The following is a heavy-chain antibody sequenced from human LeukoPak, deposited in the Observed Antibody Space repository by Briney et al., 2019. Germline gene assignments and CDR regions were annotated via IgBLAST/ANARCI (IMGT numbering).Heavy chain of an antibody. CDR2: IYHSGST. D-gene: IGHD6-19*01. CDR1: GYSISSGYY. CDR3: ARINSSGWYDFDY. J-gene: IGHJ4*02. V-gene: IGHV4-38-2*01. Sequence: SETLSLTCAVSGYSISSGYYWGWIRQPPGKGLEWIGSIYHSGSTYYNPSLKSRVTKSVDTSENQFSLKLSSVTAADTAVYYCARINSSGWYDFDYWGQGTLVTVSS.